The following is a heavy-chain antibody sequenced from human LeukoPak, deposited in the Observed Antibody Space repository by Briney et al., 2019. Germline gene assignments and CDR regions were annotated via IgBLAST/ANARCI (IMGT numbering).Heavy chain of an antibody. Sequence: PGGSLRLSCAASGFTFSSYAMHWVRQAPGKGLEWVAVISYDGSNKYYADSVKGRFTISRDNSKNTLYLQMNSLRSEDTVVYYCATGGASGSYLPFDYWGQGTLVTVSS. CDR3: ATGGASGSYLPFDY. J-gene: IGHJ4*02. CDR1: GFTFSSYA. V-gene: IGHV3-30-3*01. D-gene: IGHD1-26*01. CDR2: ISYDGSNK.